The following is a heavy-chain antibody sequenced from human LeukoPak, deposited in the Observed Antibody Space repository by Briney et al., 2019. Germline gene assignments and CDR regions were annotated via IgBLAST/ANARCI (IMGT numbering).Heavy chain of an antibody. CDR1: GGSISSSIYY. CDR3: AKQGPYDSSAYLFDY. J-gene: IGHJ4*02. CDR2: IYYSGST. V-gene: IGHV4-39*01. Sequence: SETLSLTCSVSGGSISSSIYYWGWIRQPPGKGLEWIGSIYYSGSTYYNPSLKSRVTISVDTSKNQFSLKLRSVTAADTAVYYCAKQGPYDSSAYLFDYWGQGTLVTVSS. D-gene: IGHD3-22*01.